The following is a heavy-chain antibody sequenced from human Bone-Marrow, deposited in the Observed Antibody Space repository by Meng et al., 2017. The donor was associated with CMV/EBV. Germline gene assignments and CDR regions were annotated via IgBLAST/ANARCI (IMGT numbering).Heavy chain of an antibody. J-gene: IGHJ6*02. Sequence: GESLKISCAASGFTFSSYAMHWVRQAPGKGLEWVAVISYDGSNKYYADSVKGRFTISRDNSKNTLYLQMNSLRAEDTAVYYCARDLGVPNCSSTSCYWYYYGMDVWGQGATVTIYS. CDR3: ARDLGVPNCSSTSCYWYYYGMDV. CDR2: ISYDGSNK. CDR1: GFTFSSYA. D-gene: IGHD2-2*01. V-gene: IGHV3-30*04.